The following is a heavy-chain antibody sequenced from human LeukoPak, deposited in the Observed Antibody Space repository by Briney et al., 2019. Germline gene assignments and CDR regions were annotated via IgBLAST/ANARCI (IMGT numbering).Heavy chain of an antibody. CDR2: INERGTDS. D-gene: IGHD1-14*01. Sequence: GALRLSCTASGFTFSGHWIHWVRQPPGMGLVWVSRINERGTDSMYAESVKGRFTISRDNAKNTVYLQMNSLRAEDTAVYYCVRDETLRTLDWWGQGTLVSVSS. CDR3: VRDETLRTLDW. CDR1: GFTFSGHW. J-gene: IGHJ4*02. V-gene: IGHV3-74*03.